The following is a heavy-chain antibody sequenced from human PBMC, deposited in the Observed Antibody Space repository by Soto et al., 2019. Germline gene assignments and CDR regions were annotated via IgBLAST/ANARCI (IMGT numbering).Heavy chain of an antibody. Sequence: PGESLKISCKGSGYSFTSYWIGLVRQMPGKGLEWMGIIYPLDSETRYSPSFQGQVTISADTSISTAYLQWSSLKASDTAMYYCARFGNDYYDSSGYYFGVWGQGTTVTVSS. D-gene: IGHD3-22*01. CDR1: GYSFTSYW. CDR3: ARFGNDYYDSSGYYFGV. J-gene: IGHJ6*02. CDR2: IYPLDSET. V-gene: IGHV5-51*01.